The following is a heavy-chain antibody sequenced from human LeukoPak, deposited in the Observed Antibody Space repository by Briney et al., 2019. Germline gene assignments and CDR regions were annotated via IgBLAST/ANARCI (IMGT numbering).Heavy chain of an antibody. V-gene: IGHV3-30-3*01. Sequence: PGGSLRLSCAVSGFAFSSLAMHWVRQAPGKGLEWVAFISYDGNNQYYADSVKGRFTISRDNSKNTLYLQMNNLRAVDTAIYYCARVGSRYCSGANCYDGFWGQGTLVSVSS. D-gene: IGHD2-15*01. CDR3: ARVGSRYCSGANCYDGF. CDR2: ISYDGNNQ. CDR1: GFAFSSLA. J-gene: IGHJ1*01.